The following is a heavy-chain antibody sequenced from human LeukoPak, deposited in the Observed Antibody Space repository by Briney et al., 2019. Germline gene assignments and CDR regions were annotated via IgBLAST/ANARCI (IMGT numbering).Heavy chain of an antibody. D-gene: IGHD5-24*01. CDR1: GGSISSSSYS. J-gene: IGHJ6*03. CDR3: ARDRDYYYYMDV. V-gene: IGHV4-39*07. Sequence: SETLSLTCTVSGGSISSSSYSWGWIRQPPGKGLEWIGSIYYSGTTYYNPSLKSRVTISVDTSKNQFSLKLSSVTAADTAVYYCARDRDYYYYMDVWGKGTTVTVSS. CDR2: IYYSGTT.